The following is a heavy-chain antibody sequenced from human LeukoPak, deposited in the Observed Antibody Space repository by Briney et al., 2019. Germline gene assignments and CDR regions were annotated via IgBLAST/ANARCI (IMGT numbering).Heavy chain of an antibody. Sequence: TGGSLRLSCAASGFTFSNYAMHWVRQAPGKGLEWVAVISYHGMNKFYADSVKGRFTISRDSSKNALYLQMNSLRPEDTAVYFCARGADGGSGNLADYFDCWGQGSPVTVSS. V-gene: IGHV3-30*04. CDR3: ARGADGGSGNLADYFDC. CDR1: GFTFSNYA. D-gene: IGHD3-10*01. J-gene: IGHJ4*02. CDR2: ISYHGMNK.